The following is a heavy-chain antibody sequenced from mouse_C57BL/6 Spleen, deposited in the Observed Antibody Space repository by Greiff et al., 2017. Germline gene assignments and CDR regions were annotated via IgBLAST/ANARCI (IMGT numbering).Heavy chain of an antibody. J-gene: IGHJ2*01. Sequence: VQLKQSGAELVRPGASVKLSCTASGFNIKDDYMHWVKQRHEQGLEWIGWIDPENGDTEYASKFQGKATITADTSSNTAYLQLSSLTSEDTAVYYCTLYYGSSFDYWGQGTTLTVSS. CDR2: IDPENGDT. CDR3: TLYYGSSFDY. D-gene: IGHD1-1*01. V-gene: IGHV14-4*01. CDR1: GFNIKDDY.